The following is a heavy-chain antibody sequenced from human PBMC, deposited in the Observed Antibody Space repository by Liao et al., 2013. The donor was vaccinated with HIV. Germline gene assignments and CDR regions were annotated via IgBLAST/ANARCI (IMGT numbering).Heavy chain of an antibody. Sequence: QVQLQESGPGLVKPSQTLSLTCTVSGGSISSGSYYWSWIRQPAGKGLEWIGRIYTSGSTNYNPSLKSRVTISVDTSKNQFSLKLSSVTAADTAVYYCARESGGYSGWSAGFDYWGQGTLVTVSS. D-gene: IGHD5-18*01. CDR1: GGSISSGSYY. CDR2: IYTSGST. V-gene: IGHV4-61*02. J-gene: IGHJ4*02. CDR3: ARESGGYSGWSAGFDY.